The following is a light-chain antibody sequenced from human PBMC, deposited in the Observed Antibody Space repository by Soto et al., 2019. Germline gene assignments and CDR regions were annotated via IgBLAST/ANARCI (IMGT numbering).Light chain of an antibody. Sequence: DIVMTQSPDSLAVSLGERATINCRPSQSVLHRSNSKSSLAWYQQKPGQPPKVLIYWASTRDSGVPDRFSGSGYGTDFTLTISSLQAEDVAVYFCQQYSSPPYTFGQGTRLEIK. J-gene: IGKJ2*01. CDR3: QQYSSPPYT. CDR1: QSVLHRSNSKSS. CDR2: WAS. V-gene: IGKV4-1*01.